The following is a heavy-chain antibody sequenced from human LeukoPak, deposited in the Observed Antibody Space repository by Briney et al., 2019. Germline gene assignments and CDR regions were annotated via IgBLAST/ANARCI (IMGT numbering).Heavy chain of an antibody. CDR2: ISYDGSNK. CDR3: AKDYFWSGNHEYYFDY. J-gene: IGHJ4*02. D-gene: IGHD3-3*01. Sequence: GGSLRLSCAASGFTFSSYGMHWVRQAPGKGLEWVAVISYDGSNKYYADSVKGRFTISRDNSKNTLYLQMNSLRAEDTAVYYCAKDYFWSGNHEYYFDYWGQGTLVTVSS. CDR1: GFTFSSYG. V-gene: IGHV3-30*18.